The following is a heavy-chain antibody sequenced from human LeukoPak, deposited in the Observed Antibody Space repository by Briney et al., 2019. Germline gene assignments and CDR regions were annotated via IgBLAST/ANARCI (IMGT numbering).Heavy chain of an antibody. Sequence: SQTLSLTCAISGDSVSSTSAAWNWIRQSPSRGLEWLGRTYYRSKWYNDYAVSVKSRITINPDTSKNQFSLQLNSVTPEDTAVYYCARISGYDYYNWFDPWGQGTLVTVSS. V-gene: IGHV6-1*01. CDR1: GDSVSSTSAA. CDR3: ARISGYDYYNWFDP. D-gene: IGHD5-12*01. CDR2: TYYRSKWYN. J-gene: IGHJ5*02.